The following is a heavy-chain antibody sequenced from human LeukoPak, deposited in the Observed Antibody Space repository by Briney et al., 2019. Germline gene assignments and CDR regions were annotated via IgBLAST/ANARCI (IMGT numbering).Heavy chain of an antibody. CDR1: GGSISSSSYY. V-gene: IGHV4-39*01. J-gene: IGHJ4*02. CDR3: VGGFGDYY. D-gene: IGHD3-10*01. Sequence: SETLSLNCTVSGGSISSSSYYWGWIRQPPGKGLEWIGSIYYSGSTYYNPSLKSRVTISVDTSKNQFSLKLSSVTAADTAVYYCVGGFGDYYWGQGTLVTVSS. CDR2: IYYSGST.